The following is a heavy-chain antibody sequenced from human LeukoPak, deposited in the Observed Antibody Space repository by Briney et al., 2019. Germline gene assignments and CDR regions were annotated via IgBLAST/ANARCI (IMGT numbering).Heavy chain of an antibody. V-gene: IGHV3-9*01. CDR2: ISWNSGSI. D-gene: IGHD3-10*01. J-gene: IGHJ4*02. CDR1: GFTFDDYA. CDR3: AKAYGSGSYSLFDY. Sequence: GGSLRLSCAASGFTFDDYAMHWVRQAPGKGLEWVSGISWNSGSIGYADSVKGRFTISRDNAKNSLYLQMNSLRPEDTALYYCAKAYGSGSYSLFDYWGQGTLVTVSS.